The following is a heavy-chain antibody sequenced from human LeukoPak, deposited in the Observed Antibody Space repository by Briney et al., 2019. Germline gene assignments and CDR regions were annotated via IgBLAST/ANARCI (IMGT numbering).Heavy chain of an antibody. CDR1: GYSFTTYW. Sequence: GESLKISCKGFGYSFTTYWIAWVRRMPGKGLEWMGTIYPGDSDTRYIPSFQGQVTISADKSISTAYLQWNSLKASDTAMYYCARRLSGYCSSVSCPGAFDIWGQGTMVTVSS. D-gene: IGHD2-15*01. J-gene: IGHJ3*02. V-gene: IGHV5-51*01. CDR2: IYPGDSDT. CDR3: ARRLSGYCSSVSCPGAFDI.